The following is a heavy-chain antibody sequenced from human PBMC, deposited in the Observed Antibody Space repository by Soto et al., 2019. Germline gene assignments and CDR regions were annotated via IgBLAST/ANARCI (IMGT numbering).Heavy chain of an antibody. CDR1: GFTFSSYG. V-gene: IGHV3-30*18. D-gene: IGHD6-19*01. J-gene: IGHJ6*02. CDR2: ISYDGSNE. CDR3: AKDLEWLVLRYAMDV. Sequence: QVQLVESGGGVVQPGRSLRLSCAASGFTFSSYGMHWVRQAPGKGLEWVALISYDGSNEDYADSVKGRFTISRDNSKKTLYLKMNSLRPEDTAVYYCAKDLEWLVLRYAMDVWGQGTTVTVSS.